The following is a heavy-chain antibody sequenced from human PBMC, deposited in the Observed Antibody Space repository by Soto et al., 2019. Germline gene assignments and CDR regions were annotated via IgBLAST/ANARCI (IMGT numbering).Heavy chain of an antibody. V-gene: IGHV1-8*01. CDR3: ARVMLGGHSDY. D-gene: IGHD2-15*01. J-gene: IGHJ4*02. CDR2: MNPNSGNT. Sequence: ASVKVSCKASGYTFTSYDINWVRQAPGQGLEWMGWMNPNSGNTGYAQKFQGRVTMTRNTSIRTAYIDLSSLSSDDTAVYYCARVMLGGHSDYWGQGTLVTVSS. CDR1: GYTFTSYD.